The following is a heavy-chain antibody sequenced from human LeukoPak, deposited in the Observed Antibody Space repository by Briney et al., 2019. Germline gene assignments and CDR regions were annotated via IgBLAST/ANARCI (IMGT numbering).Heavy chain of an antibody. D-gene: IGHD2-2*01. CDR2: ISSSSSYI. CDR1: GFTFSSYS. Sequence: GGSLRLSCAASGFTFSSYSMNWVRQAPGKGLEWVSSISSSSSYIYYADSVKGRFTISRDNAKNSLYLQMNSLSAEDTAVYYCARAHSDIVVVPAGYWGQGTLVTVSS. J-gene: IGHJ4*02. CDR3: ARAHSDIVVVPAGY. V-gene: IGHV3-21*01.